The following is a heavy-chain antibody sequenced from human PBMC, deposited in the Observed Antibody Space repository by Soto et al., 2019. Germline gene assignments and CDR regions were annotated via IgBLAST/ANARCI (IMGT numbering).Heavy chain of an antibody. D-gene: IGHD6-13*01. Sequence: QVQLVQSGAEVKKPGASVKVSCKASGYTFASSGISWVRQAPGQGLEWMAWISTYNGDSNYAPKLQGRVTVTTDTSTSTVFPELRSLRSDDTAVYYCARDLRSSIEEYFDSWGQGTLVTVSS. CDR2: ISTYNGDS. CDR1: GYTFASSG. V-gene: IGHV1-18*01. CDR3: ARDLRSSIEEYFDS. J-gene: IGHJ4*02.